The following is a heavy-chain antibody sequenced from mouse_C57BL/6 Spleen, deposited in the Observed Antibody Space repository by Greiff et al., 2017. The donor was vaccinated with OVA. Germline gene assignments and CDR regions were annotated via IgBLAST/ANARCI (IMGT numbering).Heavy chain of an antibody. J-gene: IGHJ3*01. CDR1: GYTFTSYW. CDR3: ARGVYGSSLAY. V-gene: IGHV1-52*01. CDR2: IDPSDSET. D-gene: IGHD1-1*01. Sequence: VQLQQPGAELVRPGSSVKLSCKASGYTFTSYWMHWVKQRPIQGLEWIGNIDPSDSETHYNQKFKDKATLTVDKSSSTAYMQLSSLTSEDSAVYYCARGVYGSSLAYWGQGTLVTVSA.